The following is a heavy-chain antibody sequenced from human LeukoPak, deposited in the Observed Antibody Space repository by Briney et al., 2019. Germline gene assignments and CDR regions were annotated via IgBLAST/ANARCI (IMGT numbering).Heavy chain of an antibody. D-gene: IGHD3-10*01. V-gene: IGHV3-30*02. CDR3: ARPTMVRGVRYFDY. CDR1: GFTFSSYG. J-gene: IGHJ4*02. CDR2: IRYDGSNK. Sequence: PGGSLRLSCAASGFTFSSYGMHWVRQAPGKGLEWVAFIRYDGSNKYYADSVKGRFTISRDNSKNTLYLQMNSLRAEDTAVYYCARPTMVRGVRYFDYWGQGTLVTVSS.